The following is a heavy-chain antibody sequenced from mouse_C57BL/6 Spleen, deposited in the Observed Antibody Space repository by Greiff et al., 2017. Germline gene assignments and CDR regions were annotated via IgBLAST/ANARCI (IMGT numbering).Heavy chain of an antibody. CDR3: ARSLRGYYAMDY. Sequence: VQLQQPGAELVKPGASVKLSCKASGYTFTSYWMQWVKQRPGQGLEWIGEIDPSDSYTNYNQKFKGKATLTVDTSSSTAYMQLSSLTSEDSAVYYCARSLRGYYAMDYWGQGTSVTVSS. CDR2: IDPSDSYT. V-gene: IGHV1-50*01. J-gene: IGHJ4*01. D-gene: IGHD1-1*01. CDR1: GYTFTSYW.